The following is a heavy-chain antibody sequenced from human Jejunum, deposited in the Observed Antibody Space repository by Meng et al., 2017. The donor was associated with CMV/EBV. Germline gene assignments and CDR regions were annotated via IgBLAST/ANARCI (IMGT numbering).Heavy chain of an antibody. D-gene: IGHD2-2*01. V-gene: IGHV3-30*02. CDR2: IRYDGSSR. CDR1: GFSFSNYA. J-gene: IGHJ4*02. Sequence: QVQLVESGGGVVQPGGSLRLSCAASGFSFSNYAMHWVRQAPGKGLEWVTFIRYDGSSRYYADSVKGRFTISRDNSKNTLYLQMNSLRAEDTAVYYCARGYCSSINCFKCDYGGPGTLVTVS. CDR3: ARGYCSSINCFKCDY.